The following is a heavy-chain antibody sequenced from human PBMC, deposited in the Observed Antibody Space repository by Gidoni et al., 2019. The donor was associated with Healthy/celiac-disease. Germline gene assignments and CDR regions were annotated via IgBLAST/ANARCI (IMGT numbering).Heavy chain of an antibody. Sequence: EVQLLESGGGVVQPGGSLRLSCAAAGFTVSSYAMSWVRQAPGKGLGLVSAISGSGGSTYYADSVKGRFTISRDNSKNTLYLQMNSLRAEDTAVYYCAKDRPIAGVRYFDYWGQGTLVTVSS. CDR1: GFTVSSYA. CDR2: ISGSGGST. V-gene: IGHV3-23*01. CDR3: AKDRPIAGVRYFDY. J-gene: IGHJ4*02. D-gene: IGHD3-10*01.